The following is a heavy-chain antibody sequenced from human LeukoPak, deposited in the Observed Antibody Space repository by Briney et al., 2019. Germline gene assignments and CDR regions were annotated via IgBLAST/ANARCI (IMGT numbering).Heavy chain of an antibody. Sequence: GGSLRLSCAASGFTFSDYYMSWIRQAPGKGLEWVSYISRSGTFIYYADSVKGRFTISRDNAKNSLYLQMNSLRAEDTAVYYCVSGGERGVGAYFRYYYYGMDVWGQGTTVTVSS. CDR2: ISRSGTFI. V-gene: IGHV3-11*01. J-gene: IGHJ6*02. CDR1: GFTFSDYY. D-gene: IGHD1-26*01. CDR3: VSGGERGVGAYFRYYYYGMDV.